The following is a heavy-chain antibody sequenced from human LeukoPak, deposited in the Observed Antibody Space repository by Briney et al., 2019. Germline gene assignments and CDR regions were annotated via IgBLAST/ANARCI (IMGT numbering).Heavy chain of an antibody. J-gene: IGHJ6*02. CDR3: ARDGRYYYGMDV. Sequence: PGGSLRLSCAASGFTFSSYSMNWVRQAPGKGLEWVSSISSSSSYIYYADSVKGRFTISRDNAKNSLYLQMNSLRAEDTAVYYCARDGRYYYGMDVWGQGTTVTVSS. CDR1: GFTFSSYS. V-gene: IGHV3-21*01. CDR2: ISSSSSYI.